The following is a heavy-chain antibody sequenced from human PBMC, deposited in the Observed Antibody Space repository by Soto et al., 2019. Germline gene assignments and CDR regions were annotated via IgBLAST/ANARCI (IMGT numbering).Heavy chain of an antibody. CDR3: ARGGNPSDY. CDR1: GYTFTNFG. Sequence: QVQLVQSGAEVKKPGASVKVSCKASGYTFTNFGISWVRQAPGQGLEWMGWFSAYNGNTYYAQKLPGRVTMTTDTSTSTAYMEVRSLGFDATAVYDCARGGNPSDYWGQRTLVTVAS. V-gene: IGHV1-18*01. CDR2: FSAYNGNT. D-gene: IGHD3-16*01. J-gene: IGHJ4*02.